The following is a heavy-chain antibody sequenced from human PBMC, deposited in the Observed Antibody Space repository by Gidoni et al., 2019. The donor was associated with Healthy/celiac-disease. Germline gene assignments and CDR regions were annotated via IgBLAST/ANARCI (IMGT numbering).Heavy chain of an antibody. D-gene: IGHD1-26*01. CDR3: ASRPWEIDY. CDR2: ISSSGSNI. Sequence: FGDYYMSWIRQAPGRGLEWVSYISSSGSNIYYADSVKGRFTISRDHAKNSLSLQMNSPRAEDTAVYYWASRPWEIDYWGQGTLVTASS. CDR1: FGDYY. V-gene: IGHV3-11*01. J-gene: IGHJ4*02.